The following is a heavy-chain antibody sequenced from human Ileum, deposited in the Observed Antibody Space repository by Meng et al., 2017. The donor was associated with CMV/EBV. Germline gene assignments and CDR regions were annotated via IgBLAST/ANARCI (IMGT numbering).Heavy chain of an antibody. CDR1: GITFSNYA. D-gene: IGHD2-2*02. Sequence: GESLKISCVASGITFSNYAMHWVRQVRGKGLVWVSHISANGRVTIYADSVKGRFTISRDNSKNSLYLEMSGLRADDTAVYYCVRERCGITGCYNDADIWGQGTMVTVSS. CDR3: VRERCGITGCYNDADI. V-gene: IGHV3-74*01. J-gene: IGHJ3*02. CDR2: ISANGRVT.